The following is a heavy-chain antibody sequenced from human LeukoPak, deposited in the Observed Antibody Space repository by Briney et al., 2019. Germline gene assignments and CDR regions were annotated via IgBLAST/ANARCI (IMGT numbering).Heavy chain of an antibody. V-gene: IGHV4-4*07. CDR1: GGSISSYY. CDR2: IYTSGST. D-gene: IGHD3-10*01. J-gene: IGHJ5*02. CDR3: ARDETRDGETNWFDP. Sequence: SETLSLTCTVSGGSISSYYWSWIRQPAGKGLEWIGRIYTSGSTNYNPSLKSRVTMSVDTSKNQFSLKLSSVPAADTAVYYCARDETRDGETNWFDPWGQGTLVTVSS.